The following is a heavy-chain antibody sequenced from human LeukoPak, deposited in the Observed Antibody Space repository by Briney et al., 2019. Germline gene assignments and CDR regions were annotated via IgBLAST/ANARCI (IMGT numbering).Heavy chain of an antibody. CDR2: IIPIFGTA. CDR3: ATGRLSTLPHEY. J-gene: IGHJ4*02. CDR1: GGTFISYA. Sequence: SVKVSCKASGGTFISYAISWVRQAPGQGLEWMGRIIPIFGTANYAQKFQGRVTITTDESTSTAYMELSSLRSEDTAVYYCATGRLSTLPHEYWGQGTLVTVSS. V-gene: IGHV1-69*05. D-gene: IGHD1-14*01.